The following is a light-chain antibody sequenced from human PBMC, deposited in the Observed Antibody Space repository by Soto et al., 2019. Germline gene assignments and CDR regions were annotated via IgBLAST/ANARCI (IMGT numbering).Light chain of an antibody. CDR1: SSNIGAGYD. CDR3: SSYRSVGTIV. Sequence: QSVLTQPPSVSGAPGQRVTISCTGSSSNIGAGYDVHWYQQLPGTAPKLLIYGNSNRPSGVPDRFSGSKSGTSASLAITGLQAEDEADYYCSSYRSVGTIVFGTGTKVTVL. V-gene: IGLV1-40*01. CDR2: GNS. J-gene: IGLJ1*01.